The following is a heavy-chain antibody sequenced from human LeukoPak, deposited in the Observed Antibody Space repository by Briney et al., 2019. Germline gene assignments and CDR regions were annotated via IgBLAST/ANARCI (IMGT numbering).Heavy chain of an antibody. Sequence: GSLRLYCAASGFTFNNYGMHWVRQAPGKGLEWVTVISYDGSDKFYADSVKGRFTVARDNSKNTLYLQMNSLRAEDTAVYYCARSVSWEEPDYWGQGTLVTVSS. D-gene: IGHD1-26*01. CDR1: GFTFNNYG. J-gene: IGHJ4*02. CDR3: ARSVSWEEPDY. V-gene: IGHV3-30*03. CDR2: ISYDGSDK.